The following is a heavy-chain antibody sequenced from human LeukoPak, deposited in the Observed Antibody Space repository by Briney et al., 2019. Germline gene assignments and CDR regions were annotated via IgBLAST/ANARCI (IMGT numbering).Heavy chain of an antibody. D-gene: IGHD3-16*02. J-gene: IGHJ5*02. V-gene: IGHV3-30*04. CDR2: ISYDGSNK. CDR1: GFTFSSYA. CDR3: ARALIAFDP. Sequence: PGGSLRLSCAASGFTFSSYAMTWVRQAPGKGLEWVAVISYDGSNKYYADSVKGRFTISRENSKNTLYLQMNSLRAEDTAVYYCARALIAFDPWGQGTPVTVSS.